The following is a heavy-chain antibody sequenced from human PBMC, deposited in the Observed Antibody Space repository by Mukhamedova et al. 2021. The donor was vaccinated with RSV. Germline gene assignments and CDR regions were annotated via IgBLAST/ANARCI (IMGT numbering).Heavy chain of an antibody. D-gene: IGHD4-17*01. Sequence: GWMGIIYPGDSDTRYSPSFQGQATISADKSISTAYLQWSSLKASDTAMYYCASFYDYGYPDGAFDIWGQGTMVTVSS. J-gene: IGHJ3*02. CDR2: IYPGDSDT. V-gene: IGHV5-51*01. CDR3: ASFYDYGYPDGAFDI.